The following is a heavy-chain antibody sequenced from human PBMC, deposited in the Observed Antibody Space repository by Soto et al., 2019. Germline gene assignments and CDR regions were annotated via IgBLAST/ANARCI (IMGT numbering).Heavy chain of an antibody. Sequence: EVQLLESGGGLVQPGGSLRLSCAASGFSFSNYAMNWVRQAPGKGLEWVSGISGGGGGTYYADSVKGRFIISRDNSKNTVYHQMNSLRAEDTAFYYCAKDSISDREIFNFDAWGQGTLVTVSS. D-gene: IGHD3-10*01. CDR1: GFSFSNYA. V-gene: IGHV3-23*01. J-gene: IGHJ4*02. CDR3: AKDSISDREIFNFDA. CDR2: ISGGGGGT.